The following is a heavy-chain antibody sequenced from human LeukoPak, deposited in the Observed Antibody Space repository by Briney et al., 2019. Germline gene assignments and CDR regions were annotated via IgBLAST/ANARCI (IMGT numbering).Heavy chain of an antibody. D-gene: IGHD6-13*01. CDR3: ARDFPLGAIAAATGTLDY. J-gene: IGHJ4*02. CDR1: GFTFSSYG. Sequence: PGGSLRLSCAASGFTFSSYGMHWVRQAPGKGLEWVAVIWYDGSNKYYADSVKGRFTISRDNSKNTLYLQMNSLRAEDTAVYYCARDFPLGAIAAATGTLDYWGQGTLVTVSS. V-gene: IGHV3-33*01. CDR2: IWYDGSNK.